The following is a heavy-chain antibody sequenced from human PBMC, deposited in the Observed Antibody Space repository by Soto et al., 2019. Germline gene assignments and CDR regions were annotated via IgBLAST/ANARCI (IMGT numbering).Heavy chain of an antibody. V-gene: IGHV3-15*07. CDR1: GFIFNNAW. CDR3: TTCGSDCFSVY. D-gene: IGHD2-21*02. Sequence: GGSLRLSCVASGFIFNNAWMNWVRQAPGMGLEWVGRIKSKTDGGTTDYAAPVKGRFTISRDDSKNMLYLEMNSLKTEDTAVYYCTTCGSDCFSVYWGQGALVTVS. CDR2: IKSKTDGGTT. J-gene: IGHJ4*02.